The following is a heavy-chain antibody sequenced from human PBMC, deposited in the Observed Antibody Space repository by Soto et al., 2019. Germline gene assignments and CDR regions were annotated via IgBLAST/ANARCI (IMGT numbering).Heavy chain of an antibody. V-gene: IGHV3-23*01. CDR3: ARRAKTATTNWGAFDI. J-gene: IGHJ3*02. CDR2: ISYSADKT. CDR1: GFTFSSYV. D-gene: IGHD1-7*01. Sequence: EVQLLESGGGLVQPGGSLRLSCAASGFTFSSYVMNWVRQAPGKGLEWVSTISYSADKTFYADSVKGRFTISRDNSRDTLFLQMNSLIADDAAVYYCARRAKTATTNWGAFDIWGQWTMVTVSS.